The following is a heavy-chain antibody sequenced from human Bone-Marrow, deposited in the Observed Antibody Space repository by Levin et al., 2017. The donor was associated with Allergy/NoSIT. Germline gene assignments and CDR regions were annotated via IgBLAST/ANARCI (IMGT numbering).Heavy chain of an antibody. V-gene: IGHV1-18*01. CDR2: ISPYNGDT. Sequence: GASVKVSCKASGFSLSNFGLTWVRQAPGQGLEWMGWISPYNGDTKYAQKLKGRVTMTTDTSTSTAHMELRSLRFDDTAVYYCAREMADTAADTFDLWGQGTMVTVSS. J-gene: IGHJ3*01. CDR1: GFSLSNFG. D-gene: IGHD5-18*01. CDR3: AREMADTAADTFDL.